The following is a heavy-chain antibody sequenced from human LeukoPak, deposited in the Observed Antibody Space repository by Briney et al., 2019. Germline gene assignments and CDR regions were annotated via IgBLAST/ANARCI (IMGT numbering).Heavy chain of an antibody. Sequence: GGSLRLSCAASGFTFSSYEMNWVRQAPGEGLEWVANMKEDGSEKYYVDSVKGRFTISRDNAKNSLYLQMNSLRAEDTAVYYCARDSAYSEIWTGRRFDYWGQGTLVTVSS. V-gene: IGHV3-7*01. CDR1: GFTFSSYE. CDR3: ARDSAYSEIWTGRRFDY. D-gene: IGHD3-9*01. J-gene: IGHJ4*02. CDR2: MKEDGSEK.